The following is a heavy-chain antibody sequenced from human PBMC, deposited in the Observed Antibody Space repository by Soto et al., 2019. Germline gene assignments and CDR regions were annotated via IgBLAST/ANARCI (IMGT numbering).Heavy chain of an antibody. J-gene: IGHJ4*02. D-gene: IGHD6-19*01. Sequence: QVQLVQSGAEVKKPGASVKVSCKASGYTFTSYDINWVRQATGQGLEWMGWMNPNSGNTGYARKFQGRVTMTRDTTISTASMERSSLRSEDTAVYYCARAPSSGWSKDWGQATLVTVSS. CDR1: GYTFTSYD. V-gene: IGHV1-8*01. CDR3: ARAPSSGWSKD. CDR2: MNPNSGNT.